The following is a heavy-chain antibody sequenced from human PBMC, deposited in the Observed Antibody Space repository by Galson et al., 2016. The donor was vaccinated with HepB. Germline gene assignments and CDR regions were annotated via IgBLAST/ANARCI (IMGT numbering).Heavy chain of an antibody. CDR3: SRSTFYYSYYYRDV. CDR1: GGSFSTYY. J-gene: IGHJ6*03. CDR2: INASGST. V-gene: IGHV4-34*01. Sequence: SETLSLTCAVSGGSFSTYYWTWIRQPPGKGLEWIGEINASGSTNYNPSLKGRVTISLVTPKNQFSLTLGSLTAADTAIYYWSRSTFYYSYYYRDVWGKGTTVTVSS.